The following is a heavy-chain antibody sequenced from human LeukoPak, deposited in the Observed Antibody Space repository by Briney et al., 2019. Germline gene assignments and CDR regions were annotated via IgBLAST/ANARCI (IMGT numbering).Heavy chain of an antibody. CDR3: AKDRGCSSTSCARYFDY. Sequence: GGSLRLSCAASGFTFTNHAMTWVRQAPGKGLEWVSVISGSGGTTYYADSVKGRFTISRDNSKNTLYLQMNSLRAEDTAEYYCAKDRGCSSTSCARYFDYWGQATPVTVSS. V-gene: IGHV3-23*01. CDR1: GFTFTNHA. J-gene: IGHJ4*02. D-gene: IGHD2-2*01. CDR2: ISGSGGTT.